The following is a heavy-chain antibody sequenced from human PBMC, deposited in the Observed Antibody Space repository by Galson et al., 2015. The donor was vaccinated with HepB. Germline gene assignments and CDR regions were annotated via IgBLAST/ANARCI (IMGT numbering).Heavy chain of an antibody. J-gene: IGHJ3*02. Sequence: QSGAEVKKPGESLKISCKGSGYSFTSYWIGWVRQMPGKGLEWMGIIYPGDSDTRYSPSFQGQVTISADKSISTAYLQWSSLKASDTAMYYCAARLMYGSGSYSGIRDAFDIWGQGTMVTVSS. D-gene: IGHD3-10*01. CDR3: AARLMYGSGSYSGIRDAFDI. V-gene: IGHV5-51*01. CDR2: IYPGDSDT. CDR1: GYSFTSYW.